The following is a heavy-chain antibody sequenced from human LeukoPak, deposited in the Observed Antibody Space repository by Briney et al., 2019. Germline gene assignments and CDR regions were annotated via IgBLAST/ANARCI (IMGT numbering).Heavy chain of an antibody. CDR1: GFTFSSYA. D-gene: IGHD2-8*01. J-gene: IGHJ6*03. Sequence: GGSLRLSCAASGFTFSSYAMHWVRQAPGKGLEWVAVISYDGSNKYYADSVKGRFTISRDNSKNTLYLQMNSLRAEDTAVYYCVCKSGYYMDVWGKGTTVTVSS. V-gene: IGHV3-30*04. CDR2: ISYDGSNK. CDR3: VCKSGYYMDV.